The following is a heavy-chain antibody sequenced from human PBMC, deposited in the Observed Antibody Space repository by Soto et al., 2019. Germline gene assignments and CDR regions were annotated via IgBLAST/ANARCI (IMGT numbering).Heavy chain of an antibody. J-gene: IGHJ6*02. Sequence: GASVKVSCKASGHTFTGYYMHWVRQAPGQGLEWMGWINPNSGGTNYAQKFQGWVTMTRDTSISTAYMELSRLRSDDTAVYYCARDMYDSTYYYYGMDVWGQGTTVTVSS. CDR2: INPNSGGT. CDR1: GHTFTGYY. D-gene: IGHD3-22*01. V-gene: IGHV1-2*04. CDR3: ARDMYDSTYYYYGMDV.